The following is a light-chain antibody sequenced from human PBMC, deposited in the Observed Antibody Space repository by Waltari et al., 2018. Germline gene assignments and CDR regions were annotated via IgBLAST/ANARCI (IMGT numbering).Light chain of an antibody. CDR2: DAS. J-gene: IGKJ3*01. CDR1: QDSSNY. Sequence: DIQMTQSPSSLSASVGDRVTITCQASQDSSNYLNWYQQKPGKAPKLLMYDASNMNTGVPSRFSGSGSGTEFNLTISSLQPEDIATYYCQQYDTLLVCTFGPGTKVEIK. CDR3: QQYDTLLVCT. V-gene: IGKV1-33*01.